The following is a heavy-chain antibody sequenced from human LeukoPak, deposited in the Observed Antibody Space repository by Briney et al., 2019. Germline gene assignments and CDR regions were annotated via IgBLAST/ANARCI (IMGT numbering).Heavy chain of an antibody. V-gene: IGHV1-2*02. CDR3: ARDVGWFDP. CDR1: GYTFTDYY. CDR2: INPNSGDT. D-gene: IGHD1-26*01. Sequence: ASVKVSCKASGYTFTDYYIHWVRQAPGQGLEWMGWINPNSGDTNFAQKFQGRVTMTRDTSISTVYMELSRLRSDDTAVYYCARDVGWFDPWGQGTLVTVSS. J-gene: IGHJ5*02.